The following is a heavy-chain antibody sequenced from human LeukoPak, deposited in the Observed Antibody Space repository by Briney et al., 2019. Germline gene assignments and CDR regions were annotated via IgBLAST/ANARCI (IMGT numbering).Heavy chain of an antibody. Sequence: GGSLRLSCAASGFTFNGYGMHWVRQAPGKGLEWVAFIRYDGSNKYYADSVKGRFTISRDNARNSLYLEMNSLRAEDTAVYYCTREQDREAAATIVGDYWGQGTLVTVSS. CDR1: GFTFNGYG. CDR3: TREQDREAAATIVGDY. D-gene: IGHD3-22*01. CDR2: IRYDGSNK. V-gene: IGHV3-30*02. J-gene: IGHJ4*02.